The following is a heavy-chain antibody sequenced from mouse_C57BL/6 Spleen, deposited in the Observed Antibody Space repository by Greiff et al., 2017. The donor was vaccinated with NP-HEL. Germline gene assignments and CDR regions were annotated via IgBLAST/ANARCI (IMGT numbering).Heavy chain of an antibody. CDR1: GFTFSSYG. CDR2: ISSGGSYT. CDR3: ARQDYYGID. D-gene: IGHD1-1*01. Sequence: VQLKQSGGDLVKPGGSLKLSCAASGFTFSSYGMSWVRQTPDKRLEWVATISSGGSYTYYPDSVKGRFTISRDNAKNTLYLQMSSLKSEDTAMYYCARQDYYGIDWGQGTLVTVSA. J-gene: IGHJ3*01. V-gene: IGHV5-6*01.